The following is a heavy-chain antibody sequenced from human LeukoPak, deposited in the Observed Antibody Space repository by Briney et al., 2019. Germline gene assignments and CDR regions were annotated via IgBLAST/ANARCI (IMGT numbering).Heavy chain of an antibody. CDR1: GYTFTSYA. D-gene: IGHD3-9*01. CDR3: ATRLDILTGYYGDFDY. CDR2: INAGNGNT. J-gene: IGHJ4*02. V-gene: IGHV1-3*01. Sequence: GASVKVSCKASGYTFTSYAIHWVRQALGQRLEWMGWINAGNGNTKYSQKFQGRVTITRDTSASTAYMELSSLRSEDAAVYYCATRLDILTGYYGDFDYWGQGTLVTVSS.